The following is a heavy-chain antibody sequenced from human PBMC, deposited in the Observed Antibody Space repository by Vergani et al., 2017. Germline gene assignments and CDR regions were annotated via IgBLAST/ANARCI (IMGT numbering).Heavy chain of an antibody. Sequence: QVQLVQSGAEVKKPGASLKVSCKASGYTFTSYAMHWVRQAPGQRLEWMGWINAGNGHTKYSQKFQGRVTITRDTSASTAYMELSSLRSEDTAVYYCAREGFYDYVXGSYRLRGGYYFDYWGQGTLVTVSS. CDR3: AREGFYDYVXGSYRLRGGYYFDY. J-gene: IGHJ4*02. V-gene: IGHV1-3*01. CDR2: INAGNGHT. D-gene: IGHD3-16*02. CDR1: GYTFTSYA.